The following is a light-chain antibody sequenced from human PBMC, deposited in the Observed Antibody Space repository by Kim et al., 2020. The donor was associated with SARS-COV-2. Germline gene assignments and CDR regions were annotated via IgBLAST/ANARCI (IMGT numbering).Light chain of an antibody. CDR1: QDISNY. J-gene: IGKJ1*01. CDR2: AAS. V-gene: IGKV1-27*01. CDR3: QKCDSAPWT. Sequence: DIQMTQSPSSLSASVGDRVTITCRSRQDISNYLAWFQLKPGKAPKLLIYAASALQPGVPSRFSGSGSGTDFTLTVTSLQPEDVATYYCQKCDSAPWTFGQGTKLDIK.